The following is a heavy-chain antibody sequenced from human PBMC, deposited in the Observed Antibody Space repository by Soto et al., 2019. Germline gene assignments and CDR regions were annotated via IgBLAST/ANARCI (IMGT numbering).Heavy chain of an antibody. Sequence: QVQLQPSGAGLLKPSETLSLTCDGYGGSFSGYIWTWIRQTPVKGLQSMGQINHTGSTNYNPPFNCRMTLSVRPSDCQFALELRSVTAAATAVYYSARGIITGSQYSGGWYYFDSWCHGTQVSVST. V-gene: IGHV4-34*01. CDR1: GGSFSGYI. D-gene: IGHD3-10*01. CDR3: ARGIITGSQYSGGWYYFDS. CDR2: INHTGST. J-gene: IGHJ4*01.